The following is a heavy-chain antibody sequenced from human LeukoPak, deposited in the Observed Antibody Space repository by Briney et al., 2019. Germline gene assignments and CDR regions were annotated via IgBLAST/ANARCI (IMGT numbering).Heavy chain of an antibody. CDR3: ARAGYYGSGSYPPQANYGMDV. CDR1: GFTFSSYD. CDR2: IGTAGDT. J-gene: IGHJ6*02. Sequence: GGSLRLSCAASGFTFSSYDMHWVRQATGKGLEWVSAIGTAGDTYYPGSVKGRFTISRENAKNSSYLQMNSLRAEDTAVYYCARAGYYGSGSYPPQANYGMDVWGQGTTVTVSS. D-gene: IGHD3-10*01. V-gene: IGHV3-13*01.